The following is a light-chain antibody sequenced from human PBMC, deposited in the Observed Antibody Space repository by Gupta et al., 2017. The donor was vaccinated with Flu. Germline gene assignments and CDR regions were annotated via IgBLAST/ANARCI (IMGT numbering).Light chain of an antibody. CDR2: DVS. CDR3: SSYTSSSTLYV. CDR1: SSDVGGYNY. J-gene: IGLJ1*01. V-gene: IGLV2-14*01. Sequence: QSALTQPAPVSGSPGQSITIPCTGTSSDVGGYNYVSWYQQHPGKAPKLMIYDVSNRPSGVSNRFSGSKSGNTASLTITGLQAEEEADYYCSSYTSSSTLYVFGTGTKVTGL.